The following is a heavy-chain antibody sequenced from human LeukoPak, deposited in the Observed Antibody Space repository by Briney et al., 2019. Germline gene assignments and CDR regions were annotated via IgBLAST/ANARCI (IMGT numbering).Heavy chain of an antibody. CDR3: ARHGDGESGSYYPLGY. Sequence: SETLSLTCTVSGGSISSSSYYWGWIRQPPGKGLEWIGSIYYSGRTYYNPSLKSRVTISVDTSKNQFSLKLSSVTAADTAVYYCARHGDGESGSYYPLGYWGQGTLVTVSS. CDR2: IYYSGRT. CDR1: GGSISSSSYY. J-gene: IGHJ4*02. V-gene: IGHV4-39*01. D-gene: IGHD1-26*01.